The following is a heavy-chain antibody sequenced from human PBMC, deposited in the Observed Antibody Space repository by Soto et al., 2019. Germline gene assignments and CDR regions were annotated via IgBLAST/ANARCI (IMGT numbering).Heavy chain of an antibody. D-gene: IGHD3-9*01. CDR2: IYYSGST. V-gene: IGHV4-39*01. CDR3: ASGYDILTGYPRGDCYGMDV. CDR1: GGSISSSSYY. J-gene: IGHJ6*02. Sequence: PSETLSLTCTVSGGSISSSSYYWGWIRQPPGKGLEWIGSIYYSGSTYYNPSLKSRVTISVDTSKNQFSLKLSSVTAADTAVYYCASGYDILTGYPRGDCYGMDVWGQGTTVT.